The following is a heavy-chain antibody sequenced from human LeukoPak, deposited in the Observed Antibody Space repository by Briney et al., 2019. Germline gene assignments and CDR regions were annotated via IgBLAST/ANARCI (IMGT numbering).Heavy chain of an antibody. J-gene: IGHJ4*02. Sequence: SETLSLTCTVSGVSISSYYWSWIRQPPGKGLEWIGYIYYSGSTNYNPSLKSRVTISVDTSKNQFSLKLSSMTAADTAVYYCARVGCSGGSCYFDYWGQGTLVTVSS. CDR2: IYYSGST. V-gene: IGHV4-59*01. CDR3: ARVGCSGGSCYFDY. D-gene: IGHD2-15*01. CDR1: GVSISSYY.